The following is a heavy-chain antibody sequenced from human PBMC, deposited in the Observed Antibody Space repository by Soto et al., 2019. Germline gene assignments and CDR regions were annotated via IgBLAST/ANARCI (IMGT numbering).Heavy chain of an antibody. D-gene: IGHD3-10*01. J-gene: IGHJ6*02. V-gene: IGHV1-69*02. Sequence: SVKVSCKASGGTFSSYTISWVRQAPGQGLEWMGRIIPILGIANYAQKFQGRVTITADKSTSTAYMELSSLRSEDTAVYYCALWFGELLSAGVTDRPRWYYSMDVWGQGTTVTVSS. CDR3: ALWFGELLSAGVTDRPRWYYSMDV. CDR1: GGTFSSYT. CDR2: IIPILGIA.